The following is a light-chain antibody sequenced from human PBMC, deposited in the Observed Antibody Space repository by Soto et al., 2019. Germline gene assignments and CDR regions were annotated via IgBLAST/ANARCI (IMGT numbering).Light chain of an antibody. V-gene: IGKV1-39*01. CDR2: AAR. CDR1: QSISRN. Sequence: DIQLTQSPSSLSPSVGDRITLSCRASQSISRNLNWYQQMPGKAPSLLIYAARDLQSGVPGRFSGSGSGTEFNLTISSLHPEDLATYYCQQSHSTPYTFGQGTKLEI. J-gene: IGKJ2*01. CDR3: QQSHSTPYT.